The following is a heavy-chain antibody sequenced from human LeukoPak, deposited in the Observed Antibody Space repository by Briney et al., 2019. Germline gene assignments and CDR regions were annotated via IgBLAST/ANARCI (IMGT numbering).Heavy chain of an antibody. CDR1: GFTFNRNA. V-gene: IGHV3-23*01. J-gene: IGHJ4*02. Sequence: GGSLRLSCAASGFTFNRNAISWVRRAPGKGLEWVSTIGGSGDKTFYADSVKGRFTISRDNSKNMVHLQMNSLTGEDTALYYCVRRGDASSGWGDHDFWGQGAPVTVSS. D-gene: IGHD6-19*01. CDR3: VRRGDASSGWGDHDF. CDR2: IGGSGDKT.